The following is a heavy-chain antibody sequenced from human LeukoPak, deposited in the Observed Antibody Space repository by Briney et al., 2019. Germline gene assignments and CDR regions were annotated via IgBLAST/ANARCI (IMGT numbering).Heavy chain of an antibody. CDR1: GGSISSYY. D-gene: IGHD2-15*01. V-gene: IGHV4-59*08. J-gene: IGHJ5*02. CDR2: INYSGST. Sequence: AETLSLTCTVSGGSISSYYLNWIRQPPGKGLEWIGYINYSGSTNYNPSLKSRVTISEDTYNNQYSQKLSSVTAADTAVYCCARHFGWVVAGTSSDWFDPWGQGTLVTVSS. CDR3: ARHFGWVVAGTSSDWFDP.